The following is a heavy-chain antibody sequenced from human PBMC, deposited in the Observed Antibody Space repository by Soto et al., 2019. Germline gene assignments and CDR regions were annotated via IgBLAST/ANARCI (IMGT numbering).Heavy chain of an antibody. CDR2: IIPIFGTA. CDR3: ARDDYDSSGYSLGGSD. V-gene: IGHV1-69*13. Sequence: GASVKVSCKASGGTFSSYAISWVRQAPGQGLEWMGGIIPIFGTANYAQKFQGRVTITADESTSTAYMELSSLRSEDTAVYYCARDDYDSSGYSLGGSDWGQGTLVTVSS. CDR1: GGTFSSYA. J-gene: IGHJ4*02. D-gene: IGHD3-22*01.